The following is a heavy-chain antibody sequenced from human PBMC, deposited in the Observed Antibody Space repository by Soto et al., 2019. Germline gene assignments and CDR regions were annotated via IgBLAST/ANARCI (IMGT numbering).Heavy chain of an antibody. CDR3: ARHGARITGTPPGFDP. D-gene: IGHD1-7*01. J-gene: IGHJ5*02. V-gene: IGHV5-10-1*01. Sequence: GESLKISCKGSGYSFTSDWISWVRQMPGKGLEWMGRFDPSDSYTNYSPSFQGHVTISADKSISTAYLQWSSLTASDTAMYYCARHGARITGTPPGFDPWGQGTLVSVSS. CDR2: FDPSDSYT. CDR1: GYSFTSDW.